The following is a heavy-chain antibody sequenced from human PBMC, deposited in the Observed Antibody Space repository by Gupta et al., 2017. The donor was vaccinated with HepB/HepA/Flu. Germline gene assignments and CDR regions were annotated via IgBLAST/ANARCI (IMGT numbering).Heavy chain of an antibody. D-gene: IGHD1-26*01. J-gene: IGHJ3*02. Sequence: QVQLVQSGAEVKKPGASVKVSCKASGYTFTSYYMHWVRQAPGQGLEWVGISNPSGGSTSYAQKFQGRVTMTRDTSTSTVYMELSSLRSEDTAMYYCARRVGATNRDAFDIWGQGTMVTVSP. CDR2: SNPSGGST. CDR3: ARRVGATNRDAFDI. CDR1: GYTFTSYY. V-gene: IGHV1-46*01.